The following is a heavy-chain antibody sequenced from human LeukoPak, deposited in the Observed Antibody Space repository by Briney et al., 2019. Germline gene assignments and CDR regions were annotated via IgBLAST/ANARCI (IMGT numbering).Heavy chain of an antibody. CDR2: IYHSGST. J-gene: IGHJ6*02. Sequence: SETLSLTCTVSGGSISSGGYYWSWIRQPPGKGLEWIGYIYHSGSTYYNPSLKSRVTISVDRSKNQFSLKLSSVTAADTAVYYCARHIGHYGMDVWGQGTTVTVSS. CDR3: ARHIGHYGMDV. CDR1: GGSISSGGYY. V-gene: IGHV4-30-2*01.